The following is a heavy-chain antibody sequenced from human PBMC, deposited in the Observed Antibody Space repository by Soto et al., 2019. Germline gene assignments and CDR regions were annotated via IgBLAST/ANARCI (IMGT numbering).Heavy chain of an antibody. Sequence: QVQLVQSGAEVKKPGASVKVSCKASGYTFSNYGISWVRQAPGQGLEWMGWISGYNGNTNYAQKFQGRVTMTTDTSTSTADMELRSLRSDDTGMYYCARVSNYGDYYWGQGTLVTVSS. J-gene: IGHJ4*02. V-gene: IGHV1-18*01. CDR2: ISGYNGNT. CDR3: ARVSNYGDYY. CDR1: GYTFSNYG. D-gene: IGHD4-17*01.